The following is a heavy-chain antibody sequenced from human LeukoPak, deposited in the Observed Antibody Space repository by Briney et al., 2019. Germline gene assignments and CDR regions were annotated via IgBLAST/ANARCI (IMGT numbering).Heavy chain of an antibody. V-gene: IGHV3-30*01. D-gene: IGHD1-20*01. Sequence: PGRSLTLSCAASGFTFSSYAMHWVRQAPGKGLEWVAVISYDGSNKYYADSVKGRFTISRDNSKNTLYLQMNSLRAEDTAVYYCARDMVGVVTGTSPRGWFDPWGQGTLVTVSS. CDR1: GFTFSSYA. CDR3: ARDMVGVVTGTSPRGWFDP. CDR2: ISYDGSNK. J-gene: IGHJ5*02.